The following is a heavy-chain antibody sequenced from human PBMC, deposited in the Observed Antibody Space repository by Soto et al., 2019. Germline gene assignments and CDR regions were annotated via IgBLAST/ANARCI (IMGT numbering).Heavy chain of an antibody. V-gene: IGHV1-18*04. J-gene: IGHJ3*02. CDR3: ARDHLRDTVVVISYDAFDI. CDR2: ISAYNGNT. Sequence: ASVKVSCKASGYTFTSYGISWVRQAPGQGLEWMGWISAYNGNTNYAQKLQGRVTMTTDTSTSTAYMELRSLSSDDTAVYYCARDHLRDTVVVISYDAFDIWGQGTMVTVSS. CDR1: GYTFTSYG. D-gene: IGHD3-22*01.